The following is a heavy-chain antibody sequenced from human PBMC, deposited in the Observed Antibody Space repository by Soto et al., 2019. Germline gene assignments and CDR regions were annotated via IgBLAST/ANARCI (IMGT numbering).Heavy chain of an antibody. J-gene: IGHJ4*02. CDR1: GGSFSGYY. Sequence: SETLSLTCAVYGGSFSGYYWSWIRQPPGKGLEWIGEINHSGSTNYNPSLKSRVTISVDTSKNQFSLKLSSVTAADTAVYYCARVPADPDIVVVPAAPHKGYFDYWGQGTLVTVSS. D-gene: IGHD2-2*01. CDR2: INHSGST. V-gene: IGHV4-34*01. CDR3: ARVPADPDIVVVPAAPHKGYFDY.